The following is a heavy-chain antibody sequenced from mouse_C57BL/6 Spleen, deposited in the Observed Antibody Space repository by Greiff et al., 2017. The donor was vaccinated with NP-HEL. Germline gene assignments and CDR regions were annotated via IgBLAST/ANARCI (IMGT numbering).Heavy chain of an antibody. J-gene: IGHJ4*01. V-gene: IGHV5-17*01. CDR2: ISSGSSTI. CDR3: ARSGGYYAMDY. CDR1: GFTFSDYG. Sequence: EVHLVESGGGLVKPGGSLKLSCAASGFTFSDYGMHWVRQAPEKGLEWVAYISSGSSTIYYADTVKGRFTISRDNAKNTLFLQMTSLRSEDTAMYYCARSGGYYAMDYCGQRTSVTVSS.